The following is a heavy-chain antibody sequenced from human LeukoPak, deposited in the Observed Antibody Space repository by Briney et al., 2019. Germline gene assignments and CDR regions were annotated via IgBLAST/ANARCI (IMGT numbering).Heavy chain of an antibody. Sequence: ASVKVSCKASGYTFTSHYMHWVRQAPGQGLEWMGIINPSGGSTSYAQKFQGRVTMTRDTSTSTVYMELRSLRSDDTAVYYCARVLHLYYFDYWGQGTLVTVSS. J-gene: IGHJ4*02. CDR2: INPSGGST. V-gene: IGHV1-46*01. D-gene: IGHD2/OR15-2a*01. CDR3: ARVLHLYYFDY. CDR1: GYTFTSHY.